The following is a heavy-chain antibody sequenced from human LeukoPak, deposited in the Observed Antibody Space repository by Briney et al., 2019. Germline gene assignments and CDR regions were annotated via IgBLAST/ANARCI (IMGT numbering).Heavy chain of an antibody. CDR2: IYYSGST. J-gene: IGHJ4*02. CDR3: ASSSVVVAATTSDY. CDR1: GGSISSGGYY. Sequence: SETLSLTCTVSGGSISSGGYYWSWIRQHPGKGLEWIGYIYYSGSTYYNPSLKSRVTISVDTSKNQFSLKLSSVTAADTAVYYCASSSVVVAATTSDYWGQGTLVTVSS. V-gene: IGHV4-31*03. D-gene: IGHD2-15*01.